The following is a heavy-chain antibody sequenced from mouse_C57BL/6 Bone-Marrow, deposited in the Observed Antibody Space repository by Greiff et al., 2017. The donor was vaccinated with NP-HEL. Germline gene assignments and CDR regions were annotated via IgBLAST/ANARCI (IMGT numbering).Heavy chain of an antibody. CDR2: IYPRSGNT. J-gene: IGHJ3*01. CDR3: ARYYYGSSSFAY. V-gene: IGHV1-81*01. D-gene: IGHD1-1*01. CDR1: GYTFTSYG. Sequence: QVHVKQSGAELARPGASVKLSCKASGYTFTSYGISWVKQRTGQGLEWIGEIYPRSGNTYYNEKFKGKATLTADKSSSTAYMELRSLTSEDSAVYFCARYYYGSSSFAYWGQGTLVTVSA.